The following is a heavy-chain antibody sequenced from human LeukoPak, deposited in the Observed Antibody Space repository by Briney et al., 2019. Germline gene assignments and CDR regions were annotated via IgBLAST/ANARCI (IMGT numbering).Heavy chain of an antibody. CDR3: ARGPRYYYDSSGYYLVY. CDR1: GGSISSSSYY. J-gene: IGHJ4*02. CDR2: IYYRGST. Sequence: PSETLSLTCTVSGGSISSSSYYWGWIRQPPGKGLEWIGSIYYRGSTYYNPSLKSRVTISVDTSKNQFSLKLSSVTAADTAVYYCARGPRYYYDSSGYYLVYWGQGTLVTVSS. V-gene: IGHV4-39*07. D-gene: IGHD3-22*01.